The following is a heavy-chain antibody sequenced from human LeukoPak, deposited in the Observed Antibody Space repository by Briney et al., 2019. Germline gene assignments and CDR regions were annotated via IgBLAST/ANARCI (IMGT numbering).Heavy chain of an antibody. CDR3: VRDRAVTGDRAFDI. V-gene: IGHV6-1*01. Sequence: SRTLSLTCAISGDSVSSNSAIWNWIRQSPSRGREWLGRAYYRSKWYIDYAVSVKGRITINPDTSKNQFSLQLNSVTPEDTAIYYCVRDRAVTGDRAFDIWGQGTMLTVSS. CDR2: AYYRSKWYI. D-gene: IGHD7-27*01. J-gene: IGHJ3*02. CDR1: GDSVSSNSAI.